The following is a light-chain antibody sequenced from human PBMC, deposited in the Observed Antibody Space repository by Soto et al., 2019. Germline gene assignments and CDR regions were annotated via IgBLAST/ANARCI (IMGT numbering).Light chain of an antibody. CDR3: QQYGDSPFA. V-gene: IGKV3-20*01. CDR1: QSIYINS. Sequence: EIVLTQSPGTLSLSPGERATLSCRASQSIYINSLAWYQHKRGQAPRLLIYAATVRATAVPDRFNGSGSGTDXXXTXXXXXXXDSAMYYCQQYGDSPFAFGPGTKLDVK. J-gene: IGKJ3*01. CDR2: AAT.